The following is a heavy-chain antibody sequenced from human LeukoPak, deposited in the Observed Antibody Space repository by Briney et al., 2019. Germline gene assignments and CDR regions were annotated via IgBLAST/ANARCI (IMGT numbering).Heavy chain of an antibody. CDR1: GFTFSSYE. J-gene: IGHJ4*02. V-gene: IGHV3-48*03. Sequence: PGGSLRLSCAASGFTFSSYEMNWIRQAPGKGLEWISYISNSCSTKYYADSLKGRFTISRDNAKNSVFLQMNSLRAEDTAVYYCAAVIDYWGQGTLVTVSS. CDR3: AAVIDY. CDR2: ISNSCSTK.